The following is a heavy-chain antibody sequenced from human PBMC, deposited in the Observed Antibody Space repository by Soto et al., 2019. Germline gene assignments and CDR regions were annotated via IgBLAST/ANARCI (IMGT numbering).Heavy chain of an antibody. D-gene: IGHD3-16*01. CDR2: ISSYNDNT. Sequence: QPHLEQSGPEVKKPGASVKTSCKASAYAFSKYGFNWVRRAPGQGLEWLAWISSYNDNTNYAQKFQGRVTVTKDTSTNTIYMDLRSLTSDDTAVYYCASGSWGLHGDGFDPWGQGTLVTVSS. J-gene: IGHJ5*02. CDR1: AYAFSKYG. V-gene: IGHV1-18*04. CDR3: ASGSWGLHGDGFDP.